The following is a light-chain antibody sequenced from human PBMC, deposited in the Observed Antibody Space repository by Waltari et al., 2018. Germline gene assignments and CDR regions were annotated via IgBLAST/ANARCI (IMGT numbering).Light chain of an antibody. CDR1: QDISSW. J-gene: IGKJ1*01. CDR2: STS. V-gene: IGKV1-12*01. CDR3: QHGNSFPPT. Sequence: DIQMTQSPSSVSAFVGERVTITCRASQDISSWIAWYQQKPGKAPKLLIYSTSALQSGVPSRFSGSCSGTDFTRTINSLQPEDFATYYCQHGNSFPPTFGQGTKVEIK.